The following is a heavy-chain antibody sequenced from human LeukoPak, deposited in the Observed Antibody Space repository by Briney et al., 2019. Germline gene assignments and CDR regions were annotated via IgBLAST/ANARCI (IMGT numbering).Heavy chain of an antibody. CDR3: ARETGIIGDCVGWFDP. CDR2: INPNSGGT. CDR1: GYTFTGYY. D-gene: IGHD2-21*02. J-gene: IGHJ5*02. Sequence: ASVKVSCKASGYTFTGYYMHWVRQAPGQGLEWMGWINPNSGGTNYAQKFQGRVTMTRDTSISTAYMELSRLRSDDTAVYYCARETGIIGDCVGWFDPWGQGTLVTVSS. V-gene: IGHV1-2*02.